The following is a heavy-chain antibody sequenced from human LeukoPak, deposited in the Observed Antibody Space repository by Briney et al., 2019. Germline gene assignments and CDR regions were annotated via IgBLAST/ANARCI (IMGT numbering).Heavy chain of an antibody. J-gene: IGHJ4*02. Sequence: SETLSLTCTVSGGSISSYYWSWIRQPAGKGQEWIGRIYTSGSTNYNPSLKSRVTISVDTSKNQFSLKLSSVTAADTAVYYCARVKDYGGKRGSRFDYWGQGTLVTVSS. CDR1: GGSISSYY. CDR3: ARVKDYGGKRGSRFDY. CDR2: IYTSGST. V-gene: IGHV4-4*07. D-gene: IGHD4-23*01.